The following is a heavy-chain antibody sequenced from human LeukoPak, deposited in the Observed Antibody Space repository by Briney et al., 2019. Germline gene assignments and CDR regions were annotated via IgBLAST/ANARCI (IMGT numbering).Heavy chain of an antibody. CDR3: ARVEAAWDFDY. CDR1: GYTFTSYG. Sequence: ASVKVSFTASGYTFTSYGISWVRQAPGQGREWMGWISAYNGNTNYAQKLQGRVTITTETSTSTAYMELRSLRSDDTAVYYCARVEAAWDFDYWGQGTLVTVSS. J-gene: IGHJ4*02. CDR2: ISAYNGNT. V-gene: IGHV1-18*01. D-gene: IGHD6-13*01.